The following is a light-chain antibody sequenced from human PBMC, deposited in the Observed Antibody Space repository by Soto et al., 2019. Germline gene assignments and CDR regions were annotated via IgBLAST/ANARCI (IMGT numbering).Light chain of an antibody. J-gene: IGLJ2*01. CDR2: RNN. CDR3: AAWDDSLSGHVV. CDR1: SSNIGSNY. V-gene: IGLV1-47*01. Sequence: QSVLTQPPSASGTPGQRVTISCSGSSSNIGSNYVYWYQQLPGTAPKLLIYRNNQRSSGVPERFSGSKSGTSASLAISGLRSEDEADYYCAAWDDSLSGHVVFGGGTKVTVL.